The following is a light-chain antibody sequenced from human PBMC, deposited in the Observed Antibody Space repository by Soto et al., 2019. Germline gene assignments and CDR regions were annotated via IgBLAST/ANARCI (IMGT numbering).Light chain of an antibody. CDR2: EVT. CDR1: SSDVGAYDH. J-gene: IGLJ1*01. CDR3: SSDAGNDNYV. Sequence: QSALTQPPSASGSPGQSVTIPCTGTSSDVGAYDHVSWYQQHPGKAPKLIIYEVTKRPAGVPDRFSGSKSGNTASLTVSGLQAEDEADYYCSSDAGNDNYVFGTGTKLTVL. V-gene: IGLV2-8*01.